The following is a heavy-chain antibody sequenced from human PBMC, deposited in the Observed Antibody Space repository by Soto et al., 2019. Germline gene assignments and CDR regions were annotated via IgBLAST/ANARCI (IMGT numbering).Heavy chain of an antibody. D-gene: IGHD3-22*01. J-gene: IGHJ4*02. V-gene: IGHV3-11*01. Sequence: PGGSLRLSCAASGFMFSDSYMNWTRQAPGKGLEWVSYITHSGSAIYYADSVKGRFTISRDNAKNSLFLQMNNLRAEDTAVYYCARETDDYDGSALDLWGQGTLVTVSS. CDR2: ITHSGSAI. CDR1: GFMFSDSY. CDR3: ARETDDYDGSALDL.